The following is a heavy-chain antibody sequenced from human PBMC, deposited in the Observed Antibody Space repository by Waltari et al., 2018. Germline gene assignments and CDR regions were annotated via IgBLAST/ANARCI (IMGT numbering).Heavy chain of an antibody. D-gene: IGHD3-22*01. CDR1: GFTFSSYA. CDR2: SVRGGST. V-gene: IGHV3-23*01. Sequence: EVQRLESGGGLVQPGGSRRLSWAASGFTFSSYARSWVRRAAGKGVEWVSVSVRGGSTYYAEGVQGRCTSCRVNAKKTRYLQMNSRSAEDTAVEYCAKDDADIDSSGPAGYWVQGTLVTVSS. J-gene: IGHJ4*02. CDR3: AKDDADIDSSGPAGY.